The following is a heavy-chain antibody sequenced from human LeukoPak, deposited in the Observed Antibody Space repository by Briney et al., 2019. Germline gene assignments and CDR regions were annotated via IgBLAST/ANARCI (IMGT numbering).Heavy chain of an antibody. J-gene: IGHJ4*02. V-gene: IGHV7-4-1*02. Sequence: ASVKVSCKASGYTFTSYAMNWVRQAPGQGLEWMGWINTNTGNPTYAQGFTGRFVFSLDTSVSTAYLQISSLEAEDTAVYYCARWYYDILTGYYTASFDYWGQGTLVTVSS. CDR3: ARWYYDILTGYYTASFDY. CDR2: INTNTGNP. CDR1: GYTFTSYA. D-gene: IGHD3-9*01.